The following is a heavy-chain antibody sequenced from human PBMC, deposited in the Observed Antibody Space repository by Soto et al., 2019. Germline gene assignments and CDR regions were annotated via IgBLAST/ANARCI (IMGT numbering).Heavy chain of an antibody. CDR2: IYYSGST. CDR1: GGSISSGDYY. J-gene: IGHJ4*02. Sequence: PSDTLSLTCTVSGGSISSGDYYRSWIRQPPGKGLEWIGYIYYSGSTNYNPSLKSRVTISVDTSKNQFSLKLSSVTAADTAVYYCAREGRWLQPIDYWGQGTLVTVSS. CDR3: AREGRWLQPIDY. V-gene: IGHV4-30-4*02. D-gene: IGHD5-12*01.